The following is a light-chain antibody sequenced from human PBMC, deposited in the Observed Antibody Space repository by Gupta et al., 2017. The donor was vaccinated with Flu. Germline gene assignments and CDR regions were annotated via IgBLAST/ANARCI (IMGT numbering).Light chain of an antibody. CDR3: LQGSNWPHS. CDR1: QSVSSY. J-gene: IGKJ2*03. Sequence: EIVLTQSPATLSLSPGERATLSCRASQSVSSYLAWYQQKPGQAPRLLIYDASNRATGIPARFSGSGSGTELTLTISSLEPEDFAVYYCLQGSNWPHSFGEGTKMEIK. CDR2: DAS. V-gene: IGKV3-11*01.